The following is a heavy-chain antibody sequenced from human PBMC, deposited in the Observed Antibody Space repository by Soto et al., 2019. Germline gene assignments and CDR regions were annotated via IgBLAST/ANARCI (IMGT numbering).Heavy chain of an antibody. CDR1: GFSFGSST. J-gene: IGHJ4*02. D-gene: IGHD1-1*01. Sequence: EVQVVESGGGLVKPGGSLTLSCAASGFSFGSSTMSWVRQAPGKGLEWVSSISSSSSYIYYTDSVKARFTSSRDNASNSLYLQINSLRAEDTALYYRTSGYGPYDYCGKGTLVTVSS. CDR2: ISSSSSYI. V-gene: IGHV3-21*01. CDR3: TSGYGPYDY.